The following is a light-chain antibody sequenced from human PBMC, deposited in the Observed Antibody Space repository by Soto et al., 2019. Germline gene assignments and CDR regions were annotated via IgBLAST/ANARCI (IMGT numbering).Light chain of an antibody. CDR2: GAS. Sequence: EIIMTQSPATLSLSPGERATLSCRASQSVSNNLAWYQQKPGQDPGLLIYGASTRANDIPARFSGSGSGTDCTLTISSLERDDVPVYYCQQHADWTITFGQGTRLEIK. V-gene: IGKV3-15*01. CDR1: QSVSNN. CDR3: QQHADWTIT. J-gene: IGKJ5*01.